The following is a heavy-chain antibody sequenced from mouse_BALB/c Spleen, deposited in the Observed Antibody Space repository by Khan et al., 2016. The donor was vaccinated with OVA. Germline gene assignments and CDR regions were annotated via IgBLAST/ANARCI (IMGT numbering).Heavy chain of an antibody. CDR1: GDSITSGF. J-gene: IGHJ4*01. V-gene: IGHV3-8*02. CDR3: ARSYGSWSMDY. Sequence: EVQLVESGPSLVKPSQTLSLTCSVTGDSITSGFWNWIRKFPGNKFEYLGYITYSGNTYYNPSLKSRISITRDTSKCQYYLHLNSVTTEDPATYYCARSYGSWSMDYWGQGTSVNVSS. CDR2: ITYSGNT. D-gene: IGHD1-1*01.